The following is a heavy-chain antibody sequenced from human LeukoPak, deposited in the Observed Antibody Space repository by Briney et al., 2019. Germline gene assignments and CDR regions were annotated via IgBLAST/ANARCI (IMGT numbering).Heavy chain of an antibody. D-gene: IGHD6-6*01. Sequence: SETLSLTCTGSGGSISSYYWSWIRQPAGKGLEWIGRIYTSGSTNYNPSLKSRVTMSVDTSKNQFSLKLSSVTAADTAVYYCAREDRRLVYYYYYMDVWGKGTTVTVSS. CDR1: GGSISSYY. J-gene: IGHJ6*03. V-gene: IGHV4-4*07. CDR2: IYTSGST. CDR3: AREDRRLVYYYYYMDV.